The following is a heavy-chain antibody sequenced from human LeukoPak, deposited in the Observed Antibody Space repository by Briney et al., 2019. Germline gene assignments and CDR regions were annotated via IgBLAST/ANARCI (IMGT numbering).Heavy chain of an antibody. CDR1: GGSITSTDYH. V-gene: IGHV4-39*01. Sequence: SETLSLTCTVSGGSITSTDYHWGWIRQPPGKGLEWIGSIHYSGNTYYNPSLKSRVTISVDTSRNQFSLKLPSVTAADTAVYYCTRLSNGLPADYWGQGTLVTVSS. D-gene: IGHD2-8*01. CDR2: IHYSGNT. CDR3: TRLSNGLPADY. J-gene: IGHJ4*02.